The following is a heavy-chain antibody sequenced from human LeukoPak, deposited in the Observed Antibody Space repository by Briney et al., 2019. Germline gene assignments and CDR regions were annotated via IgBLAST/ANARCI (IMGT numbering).Heavy chain of an antibody. D-gene: IGHD3-3*01. Sequence: SETLSLTCTVSGGSVLSGGHYWSWIRQHPGKGLEWIGYIYYSGSTSFNPSLKSRVTMSVDTSNSQFSLRLTSVTAADTAVYYCQSRFLEWLLDYWGQGTLVTVSS. CDR1: GGSVLSGGHY. J-gene: IGHJ4*02. V-gene: IGHV4-31*03. CDR2: IYYSGST. CDR3: QSRFLEWLLDY.